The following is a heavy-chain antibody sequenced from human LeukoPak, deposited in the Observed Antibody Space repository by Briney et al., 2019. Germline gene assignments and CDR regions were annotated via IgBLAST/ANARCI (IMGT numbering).Heavy chain of an antibody. J-gene: IGHJ5*02. V-gene: IGHV4-34*01. Sequence: SETLSLTCAVYGGSFSGYYWTWIRQPPGKGLEWIGEINHSGSTNYNPSLKSRVTISVDTSKNQFSLKLSSVTAADTAVCYCARTIPPNYYGSGRRNWFDPWGQGTLVTVSS. CDR3: ARTIPPNYYGSGRRNWFDP. CDR2: INHSGST. CDR1: GGSFSGYY. D-gene: IGHD3-10*01.